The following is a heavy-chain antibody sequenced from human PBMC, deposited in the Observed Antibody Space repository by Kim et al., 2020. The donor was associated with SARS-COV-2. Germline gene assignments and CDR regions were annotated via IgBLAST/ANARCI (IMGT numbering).Heavy chain of an antibody. CDR1: GYTFTSYD. D-gene: IGHD6-13*01. CDR3: AGLGWGYSSSWFGYYYYMDV. Sequence: ASVKVSCKASGYTFTSYDIHWVRQATGQGLEWMGWMNPNSGNTGYAQKFQGRVTMTRNTSISTAYMELSSLRSEDTAVYYCAGLGWGYSSSWFGYYYYMDVWGKGTTVTVSS. J-gene: IGHJ6*03. CDR2: MNPNSGNT. V-gene: IGHV1-8*01.